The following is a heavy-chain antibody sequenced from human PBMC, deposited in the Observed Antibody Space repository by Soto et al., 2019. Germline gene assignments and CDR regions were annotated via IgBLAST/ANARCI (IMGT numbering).Heavy chain of an antibody. V-gene: IGHV1-46*01. D-gene: IGHD5-18*01. CDR2: INPSGGST. CDR3: AKTAMDPGPPFDY. J-gene: IGHJ4*02. CDR1: GYTFTSYY. Sequence: ASVKVSCKASGYTFTSYYMHWVRQAPGQGLEWMGIINPSGGSTSYAQKFQGRVTITTDKSTSTAYMELSSLRSEDTAVYYCAKTAMDPGPPFDYWGQGTLVTVSS.